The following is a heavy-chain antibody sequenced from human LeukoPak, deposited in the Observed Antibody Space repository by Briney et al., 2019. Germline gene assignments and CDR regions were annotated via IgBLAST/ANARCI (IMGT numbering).Heavy chain of an antibody. CDR3: AKDFKYSSSSGSCFDY. Sequence: GGSLRLFCAASGFTFDDYAMHWVRQAPGKGLEWVSLISGDGGSTYYADSVKGRFTISRDNSKNSLYLQMNSLRTEDTALYYCAKDFKYSSSSGSCFDYWGQGTLVTVSS. CDR2: ISGDGGST. J-gene: IGHJ4*02. CDR1: GFTFDDYA. D-gene: IGHD6-6*01. V-gene: IGHV3-43*02.